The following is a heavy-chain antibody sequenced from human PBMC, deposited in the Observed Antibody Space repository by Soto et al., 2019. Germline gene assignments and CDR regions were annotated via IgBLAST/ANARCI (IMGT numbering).Heavy chain of an antibody. V-gene: IGHV4-59*08. CDR1: GGSISSYY. D-gene: IGHD4-17*01. CDR2: IYYSGST. CDR3: ARRYGAALDY. Sequence: SETLSLTCTVSGGSISSYYWSWIRQPPGKGLEWIGYIYYSGSTNYNPSLKSRVTISVDTSKNQFSLRLSSVTAADTAVYYCARRYGAALDYWGQGTLVTVS. J-gene: IGHJ4*02.